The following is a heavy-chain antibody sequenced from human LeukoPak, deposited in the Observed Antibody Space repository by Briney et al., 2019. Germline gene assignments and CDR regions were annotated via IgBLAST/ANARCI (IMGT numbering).Heavy chain of an antibody. CDR2: INHSGST. Sequence: RSSETLSLTCAVYGGSFSGYYWSWIRQPPGKGLEWIGEINHSGSTNYNPSLKSRVTISVDTSKNQFSLRLSSVTAADTAVYYCARGGIAARPRWFDPWGQGTLATVSS. CDR1: GGSFSGYY. V-gene: IGHV4-34*01. CDR3: ARGGIAARPRWFDP. J-gene: IGHJ5*02. D-gene: IGHD6-6*01.